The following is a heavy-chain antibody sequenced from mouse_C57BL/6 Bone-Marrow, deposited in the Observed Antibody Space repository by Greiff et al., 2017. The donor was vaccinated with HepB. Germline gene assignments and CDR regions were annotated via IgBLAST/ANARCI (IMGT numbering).Heavy chain of an antibody. D-gene: IGHD2-1*01. CDR3: ARDYGNFPYWYFDV. J-gene: IGHJ1*03. CDR2: IYPRDGST. V-gene: IGHV1-78*01. CDR1: GYTFTDHT. Sequence: VHLVESDAELVKPGASVKISCKVSGYTFTDHTIHWMKQRPEQGLEWIGYIYPRDGSTKYNEKFKGKATLTEDKSSSTAYMQLNSLTSEDSAVYFCARDYGNFPYWYFDVWGTGTTVTVSS.